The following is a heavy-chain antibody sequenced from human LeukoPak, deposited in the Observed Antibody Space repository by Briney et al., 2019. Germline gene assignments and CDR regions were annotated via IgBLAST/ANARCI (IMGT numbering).Heavy chain of an antibody. CDR2: INAGNGNT. J-gene: IGHJ5*02. CDR3: ARSSLTYYYGSSGYYSNWFDP. V-gene: IGHV1-3*01. D-gene: IGHD3-22*01. Sequence: ASVKVSCKASGYIFTSYAIHWVRQPPGQRLEWMGWINAGNGNTKYSQKFHGRVTITRDTFASTAYMELSSLRSEDTGVYYCARSSLTYYYGSSGYYSNWFDPWGQGTLVTVSS. CDR1: GYIFTSYA.